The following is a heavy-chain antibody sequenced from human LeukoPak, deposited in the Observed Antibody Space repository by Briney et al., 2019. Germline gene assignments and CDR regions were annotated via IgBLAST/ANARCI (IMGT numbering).Heavy chain of an antibody. CDR3: ARDTAMVHRMDV. CDR1: GLTFSIYW. D-gene: IGHD5-18*01. V-gene: IGHV3-7*01. J-gene: IGHJ6*04. Sequence: GGSLRLSCAASGLTFSIYWMSWVPQVPGKGLEWVANIKQDGSEKYYVDSVKGRFTISRDNAKNSLYLQMNSLRAEDTAVYYCARDTAMVHRMDVWGKGTTVTVSS. CDR2: IKQDGSEK.